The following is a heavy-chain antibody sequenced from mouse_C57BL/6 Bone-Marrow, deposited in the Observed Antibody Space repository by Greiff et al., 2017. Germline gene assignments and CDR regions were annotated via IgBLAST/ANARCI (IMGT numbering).Heavy chain of an antibody. CDR3: TGGGAMDY. J-gene: IGHJ4*01. CDR1: GFNIKDDY. CDR2: IDPENGDT. V-gene: IGHV14-4*01. Sequence: EVKLQESGAELVRPGASVKLSCTASGFNIKDDYMHWVKQRPEQGLEWIGWIDPENGDTEYASKFQGKVTLTADTSSNTAYLQLSSLTSEDTAVYYCTGGGAMDYWGQGTSVTVSS.